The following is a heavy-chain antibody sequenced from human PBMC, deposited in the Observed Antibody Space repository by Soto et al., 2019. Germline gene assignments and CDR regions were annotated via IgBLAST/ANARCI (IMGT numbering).Heavy chain of an antibody. J-gene: IGHJ5*02. CDR3: AKDSGYNYGYFRWFDP. V-gene: IGHV4-59*01. Sequence: SETLSLTCSVSGASISSYYYTWVRQTPGKGLEWIGYIYLGGSINYNPSFKSRVIISVDTSRSQFSLKLSSVTAADTAVYYCAKDSGYNYGYFRWFDPWGQGTLVTVSS. CDR2: IYLGGSI. CDR1: GASISSYY. D-gene: IGHD5-18*01.